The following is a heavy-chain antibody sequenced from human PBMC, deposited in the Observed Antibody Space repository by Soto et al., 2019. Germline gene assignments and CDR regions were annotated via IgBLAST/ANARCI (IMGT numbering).Heavy chain of an antibody. CDR2: INVSGGST. Sequence: GGSLRLSCAASGFTFSSYALSWVRQAPGKGLEWVSTINVSGGSTYYADSVKGRFTISRDNSKNTLYLQMNSLRAEDKAVYFLAKPLPYYFDYWGQGTLVTVSS. J-gene: IGHJ4*02. V-gene: IGHV3-23*01. CDR1: GFTFSSYA. CDR3: AKPLPYYFDY.